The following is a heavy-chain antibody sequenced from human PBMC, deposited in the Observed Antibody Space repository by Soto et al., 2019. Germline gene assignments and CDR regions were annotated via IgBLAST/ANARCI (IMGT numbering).Heavy chain of an antibody. Sequence: GGSLRLSCAASGFTFSSYCIHWVRQAPCKGLEWLVVISYDGINKYYADSVKGRFTISRDNSKNTLYLQMNSLRAEDTAVYYCAKDYYGSAMDGCRQRTTLAVCS. V-gene: IGHV3-30*18. CDR3: AKDYYGSAMDG. D-gene: IGHD3-10*01. J-gene: IGHJ6*02. CDR2: ISYDGINK. CDR1: GFTFSSYC.